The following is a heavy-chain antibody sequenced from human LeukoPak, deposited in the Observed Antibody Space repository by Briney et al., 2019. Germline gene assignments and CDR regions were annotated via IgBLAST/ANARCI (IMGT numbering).Heavy chain of an antibody. CDR3: ARVAGDPIYYYYYMDV. CDR1: GFTFSSYS. Sequence: GSLRLSCAASGFTFSSYSMNWVRQSPGKGLEWIGEINDSGSTNYDPSLKSRVTISVDTSKNQISLKLTSVTAADTAVYYCARVAGDPIYYYYYMDVWGKGTTVTVSS. D-gene: IGHD7-27*01. CDR2: INDSGST. V-gene: IGHV4-34*01. J-gene: IGHJ6*03.